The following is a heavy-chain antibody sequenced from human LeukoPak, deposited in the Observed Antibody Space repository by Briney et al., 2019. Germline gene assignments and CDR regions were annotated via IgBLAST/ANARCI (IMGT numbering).Heavy chain of an antibody. CDR3: ARGGDYDFWSGYYNYFDY. J-gene: IGHJ4*02. V-gene: IGHV3-11*01. D-gene: IGHD3-3*01. CDR2: ISSSGSTI. CDR1: GFTFSDYN. Sequence: GGSLRLSCAASGFTFSDYNMSWIRQAPGKGLEWVSYISSSGSTIYYADSVKGRFTISRDNAKNSLYLQMNSLRAEDTAVYYCARGGDYDFWSGYYNYFDYWGQGTLVTVSS.